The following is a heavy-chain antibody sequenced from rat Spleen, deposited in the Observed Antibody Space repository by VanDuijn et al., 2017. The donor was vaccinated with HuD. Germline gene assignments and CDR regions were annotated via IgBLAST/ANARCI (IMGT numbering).Heavy chain of an antibody. CDR3: ERRHYGYTDYFDY. Sequence: EVQLVESGGGLVQPGRSLKLSCAASGFTFSDYGMAWVRQAPTKGLGWVATISYGDGSGHSNTYYRDSVKGRFTISRDNAKSTLYRQMDSQESEDTSTYYCERRHYGYTDYFDYWGQGVMVTVSS. J-gene: IGHJ2*01. CDR1: GFTFSDYG. V-gene: IGHV5-29*01. D-gene: IGHD1-6*01. CDR2: ISYGDGSGHSNT.